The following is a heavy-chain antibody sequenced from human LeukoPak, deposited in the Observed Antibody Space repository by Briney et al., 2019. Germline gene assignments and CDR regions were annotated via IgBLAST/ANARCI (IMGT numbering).Heavy chain of an antibody. J-gene: IGHJ4*02. V-gene: IGHV3-23*01. CDR1: GFTFSNYA. CDR3: ATTNRYSGSYRDFDY. D-gene: IGHD1-26*01. Sequence: PGGSLRLSCVASGFTFSNYAMTWVRQAPGKGLEWVSAISGSGGSTYYADSVKGRFTISRDNSKNTLYLQMNSLRAEDTALYYCATTNRYSGSYRDFDYWGQGTLVTVSS. CDR2: ISGSGGST.